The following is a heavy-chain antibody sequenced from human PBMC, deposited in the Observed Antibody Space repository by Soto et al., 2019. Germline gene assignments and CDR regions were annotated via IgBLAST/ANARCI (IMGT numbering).Heavy chain of an antibody. CDR2: IIPIFATA. Sequence: QVQLVQSGAEVKKPGSSVKVSCKAYGDTFRSYAISWVRQAPGQGLEWMGGIIPIFATANYAQKFQDRVTITADESTNTAYMGLSSLRSEDTAVYYCARGVSTGITDYFDYWGQGTLVTVSS. CDR3: ARGVSTGITDYFDY. V-gene: IGHV1-69*01. D-gene: IGHD1-7*01. CDR1: GDTFRSYA. J-gene: IGHJ4*02.